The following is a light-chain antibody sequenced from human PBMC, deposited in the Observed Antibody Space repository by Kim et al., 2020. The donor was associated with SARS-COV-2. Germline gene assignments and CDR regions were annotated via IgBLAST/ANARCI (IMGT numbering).Light chain of an antibody. CDR1: SNF. V-gene: IGKV3-20*01. J-gene: IGKJ5*01. CDR3: QQYGKAPIT. Sequence: SNFLAWYQPRPGQAPRLLISGASNRATVIPGRFSGSGSGTDFTLPISRLEPEDFVMYYCQQYGKAPITFGQGTRLEIK. CDR2: GAS.